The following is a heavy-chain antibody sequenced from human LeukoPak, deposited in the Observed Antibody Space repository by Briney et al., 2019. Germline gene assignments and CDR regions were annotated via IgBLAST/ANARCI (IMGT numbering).Heavy chain of an antibody. Sequence: GGSLRLSCAASGFTFSGYSLNWVRQAPGKGLEWISYISTAGTTVYYADSVKGRFAISRDNAKNSLYLQMNSLRAEDTAVYYCAREDLGYCSSTSCSTHYYYYGMDVWGQGTTVTVSS. CDR1: GFTFSGYS. V-gene: IGHV3-48*04. CDR3: AREDLGYCSSTSCSTHYYYYGMDV. CDR2: ISTAGTTV. D-gene: IGHD2-2*01. J-gene: IGHJ6*02.